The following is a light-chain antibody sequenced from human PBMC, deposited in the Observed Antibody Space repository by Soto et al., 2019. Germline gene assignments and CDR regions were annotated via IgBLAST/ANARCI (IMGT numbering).Light chain of an antibody. Sequence: DSQMTQSPSSLSAPVVDRVTITCRESKSISSYLNWYQQKPGNAPKLLIYDASTLQAGVPSRFRGSGSGTEFTLTISSLQPEDFATYSCQQLASYPIGTFGGGTKVDIK. CDR1: KSISSY. J-gene: IGKJ4*01. CDR3: QQLASYPIGT. CDR2: DAS. V-gene: IGKV1-9*01.